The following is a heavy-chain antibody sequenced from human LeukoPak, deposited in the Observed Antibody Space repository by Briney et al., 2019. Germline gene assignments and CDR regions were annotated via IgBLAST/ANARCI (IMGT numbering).Heavy chain of an antibody. D-gene: IGHD1-26*01. CDR2: MNPNSGNT. CDR3: ARGDLVGADDTNFDY. CDR1: GYTFTSYD. V-gene: IGHV1-8*03. J-gene: IGHJ4*02. Sequence: ASVTVSFTASGYTFTSYDINWVRQATGQGLEWMGWMNPNSGNTGYAQKFQGRVTITRNTSISAAYMELSSLRSDDTAVYYCARGDLVGADDTNFDYWGQGTLVTVSS.